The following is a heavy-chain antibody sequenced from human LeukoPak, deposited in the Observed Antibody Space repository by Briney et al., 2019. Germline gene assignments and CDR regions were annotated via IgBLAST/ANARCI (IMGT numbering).Heavy chain of an antibody. V-gene: IGHV4-39*01. CDR1: GGSISSSSYY. CDR3: ARAPGGSYWPNLAFDI. Sequence: KPSETLSLTCTVSGGSISSSSYYWGWIRQPPGKGLEWIGSIYYSGSTYYNPSLKSRVTISVDTSKNQFSLKLSSVTAADTAVYYCARAPGGSYWPNLAFDIWGQGTMVTVSS. CDR2: IYYSGST. D-gene: IGHD1-26*01. J-gene: IGHJ3*02.